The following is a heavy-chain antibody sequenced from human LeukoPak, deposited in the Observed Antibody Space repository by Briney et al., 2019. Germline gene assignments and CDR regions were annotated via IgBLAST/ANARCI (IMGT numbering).Heavy chain of an antibody. CDR3: ARDRPMYCSGGSCYLFDY. V-gene: IGHV1-69*06. CDR1: GGTFSSYA. Sequence: SVKVSCKASGGTFSSYAISWVRQAPGQGLEWMGGIIPIFGTANYAQKFQGRVTITADKSTSTAYMELSSLRSEDTAVYYCARDRPMYCSGGSCYLFDYWGQGTLVTVPS. J-gene: IGHJ4*02. D-gene: IGHD2-15*01. CDR2: IIPIFGTA.